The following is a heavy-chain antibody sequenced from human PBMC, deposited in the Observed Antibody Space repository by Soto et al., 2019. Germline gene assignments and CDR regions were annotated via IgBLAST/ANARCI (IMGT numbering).Heavy chain of an antibody. CDR2: VFYSGST. CDR1: GDSISTSYY. CDR3: ARQRAAVGTFPASGPIDI. D-gene: IGHD6-13*01. V-gene: IGHV4-39*01. Sequence: PSETLSLTCSVSGDSISTSYYWAWIRQPPGKGLEWIGSVFYSGSTYYNPSLKSRVTISVDTSKNQFSLNLSSVTAADTAVYYCARQRAAVGTFPASGPIDIWGQGTMVTVSS. J-gene: IGHJ3*02.